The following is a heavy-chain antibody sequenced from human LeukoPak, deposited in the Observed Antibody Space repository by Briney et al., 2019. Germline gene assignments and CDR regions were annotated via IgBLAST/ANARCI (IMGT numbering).Heavy chain of an antibody. D-gene: IGHD2-2*01. CDR3: ARDRGVVVVPGNWFDP. CDR2: INPNSGGT. V-gene: IGHV1-2*02. CDR1: GYTFTGYY. J-gene: IGHJ5*02. Sequence: GASVKVSCKASGYTFTGYYMHWVRQAPGQGLEWMGWINPNSGGTNYAQKFQGRVTMTRDTSISTAYMELSRLRSDDTAVYYCARDRGVVVVPGNWFDPWGQGTLVTVSS.